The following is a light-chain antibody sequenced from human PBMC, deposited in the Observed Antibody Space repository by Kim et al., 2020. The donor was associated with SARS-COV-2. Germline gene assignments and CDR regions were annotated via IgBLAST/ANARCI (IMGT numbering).Light chain of an antibody. V-gene: IGLV1-44*01. Sequence: GQRVTISCSGSRSNIGSNTVNWYQQLPGTAPNLLIYSGNQRPSGVPDRFSGSKSGTSASLAISGLQSEDEADYYCAAWDDSLNAYVFATGTKVTVL. CDR2: SGN. J-gene: IGLJ1*01. CDR3: AAWDDSLNAYV. CDR1: RSNIGSNT.